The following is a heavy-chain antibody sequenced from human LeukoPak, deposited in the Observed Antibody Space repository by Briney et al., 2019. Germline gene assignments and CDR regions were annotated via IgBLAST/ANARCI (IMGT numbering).Heavy chain of an antibody. CDR3: ARGHSSSYYYYYMDV. D-gene: IGHD6-6*01. J-gene: IGHJ6*03. CDR2: ISAYNGNT. V-gene: IGHV1-18*01. CDR1: GYTFTSYG. Sequence: ASVEVSCKASGYTFTSYGISWVRQAPGQGLEWMGWISAYNGNTNYAQKLQGRVTMTTDTPTSTAYMELRSLRSDDTAVYYCARGHSSSYYYYYMDVWGKGTTVTVSS.